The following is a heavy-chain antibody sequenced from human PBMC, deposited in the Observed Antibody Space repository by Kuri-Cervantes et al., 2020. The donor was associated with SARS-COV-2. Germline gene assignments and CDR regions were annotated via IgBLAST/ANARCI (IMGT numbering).Heavy chain of an antibody. V-gene: IGHV4-59*12. Sequence: SETLSPTCTVSGGSISSYYGSWIRQPPGKGLEWIGYTYYSGSPNYNPSLRTRVTISVDTSKNQFSLKLGSVAAADTAVYYCARLGTYDSSGYGDYWGQGTLVTVSS. D-gene: IGHD3-22*01. CDR2: TYYSGSP. J-gene: IGHJ4*02. CDR3: ARLGTYDSSGYGDY. CDR1: GGSISSYY.